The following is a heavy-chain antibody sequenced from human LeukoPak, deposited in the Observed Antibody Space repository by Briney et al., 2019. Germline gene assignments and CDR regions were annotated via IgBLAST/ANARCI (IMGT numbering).Heavy chain of an antibody. CDR3: AKGCSSTSCYFDY. CDR1: GFTFDDYT. V-gene: IGHV3-43*01. J-gene: IGHJ4*02. D-gene: IGHD2-2*01. Sequence: GGSLRLSCAASGFTFDDYTMHWVRQAPGKGLEWVSLISWDGGSTYYADSVKGRFTISRDNSKNSLYLQMNSLRTEDTALYYCAKGCSSTSCYFDYWGQGTLVTVSS. CDR2: ISWDGGST.